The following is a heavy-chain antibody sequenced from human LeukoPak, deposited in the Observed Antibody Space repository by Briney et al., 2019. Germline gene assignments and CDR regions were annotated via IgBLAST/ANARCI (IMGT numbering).Heavy chain of an antibody. V-gene: IGHV4-59*10. CDR1: GGSFSGYY. D-gene: IGHD3-22*01. CDR3: ARGTDSSAYYNSWFDP. CDR2: IYTSGST. J-gene: IGHJ5*02. Sequence: SETLSLTCAVYGGSFSGYYWSWIRQPAGKGLEWIGRIYTSGSTNYNPSLKSRVTMSVDTSKNQFSLKLSSVTAADTALYYCARGTDSSAYYNSWFDPWGQGTLVTVSS.